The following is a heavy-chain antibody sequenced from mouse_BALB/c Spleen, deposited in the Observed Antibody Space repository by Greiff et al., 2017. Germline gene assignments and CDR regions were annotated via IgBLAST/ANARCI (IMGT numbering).Heavy chain of an antibody. D-gene: IGHD2-4*01. CDR1: GFTFSSYT. Sequence: EVKLVESGGGLVQPGGSLKLSCAASGFTFSSYTMSWVRQTPEKRLEWVAYISNGGGSTYYPDTVKGRFTISRDNAKNTLYLQMSSLKSEDTAMYYCARRGITTLYAMDYWGQGTSVTVSS. V-gene: IGHV5-12-2*01. CDR2: ISNGGGST. CDR3: ARRGITTLYAMDY. J-gene: IGHJ4*01.